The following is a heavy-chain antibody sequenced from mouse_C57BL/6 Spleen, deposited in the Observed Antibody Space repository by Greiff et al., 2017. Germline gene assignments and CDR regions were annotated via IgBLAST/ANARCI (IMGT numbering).Heavy chain of an antibody. CDR1: GFTFSSYG. D-gene: IGHD2-1*01. CDR2: ISSGGSYT. Sequence: EVKLMESGGDLVKPGGSLKLSCAASGFTFSSYGMSWVRQTPDKRLEWVATISSGGSYTYYPASVKGRFTISRDNAKNTLYLQMSSLKSEDTAMYYCARHGKGFDDWGQGTTLTVSS. V-gene: IGHV5-6*01. J-gene: IGHJ2*01. CDR3: ARHGKGFDD.